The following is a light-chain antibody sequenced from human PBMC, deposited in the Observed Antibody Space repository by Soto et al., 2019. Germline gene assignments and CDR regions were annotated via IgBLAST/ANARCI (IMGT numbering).Light chain of an antibody. V-gene: IGKV3-20*01. Sequence: EIVLTQSPGTLSLSPGERAILTCRASQSVTSSFLAWYQQRPGQAPRLLIYGASTRPSGIPDRFSGSGSGTDFTLSISRLAPEDFAMYYCHQYGSSPPTFGPGTKVDIK. CDR1: QSVTSSF. J-gene: IGKJ3*01. CDR3: HQYGSSPPT. CDR2: GAS.